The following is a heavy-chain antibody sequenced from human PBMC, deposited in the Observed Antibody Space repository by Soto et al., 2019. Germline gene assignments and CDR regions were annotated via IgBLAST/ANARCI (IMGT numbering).Heavy chain of an antibody. V-gene: IGHV1-46*03. CDR1: GYTFTTYY. Sequence: QVQLVQSGAEVKKPGASVKVSCKASGYTFTTYYIHWVRQAPGQGLEWMGVINPSGGGTSYAQKFKDRVSMTRDASTTTVYMEVRSLTYEDTALYYCDRDHVGAAGYSAFWGQGTLVTVSS. J-gene: IGHJ4*02. CDR3: DRDHVGAAGYSAF. CDR2: INPSGGGT. D-gene: IGHD6-13*01.